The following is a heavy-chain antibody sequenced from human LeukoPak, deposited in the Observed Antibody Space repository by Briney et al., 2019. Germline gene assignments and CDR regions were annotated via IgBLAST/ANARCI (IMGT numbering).Heavy chain of an antibody. CDR3: AKAGGSGSYQLVY. CDR2: ISYDGTTK. CDR1: GFIFSDYA. V-gene: IGHV3-30*04. J-gene: IGHJ4*02. Sequence: PGRSLRLSCAASGFIFSDYAMHWVRQAPGKGLEWVAVISYDGTTKYYADSVNGRFTISRDNSKNTLYLQMNSLRTEDKAVYYCAKAGGSGSYQLVYWGQGTLVTVSS. D-gene: IGHD3-10*01.